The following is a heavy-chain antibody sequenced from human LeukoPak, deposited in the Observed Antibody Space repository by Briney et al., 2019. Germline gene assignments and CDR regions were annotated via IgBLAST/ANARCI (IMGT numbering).Heavy chain of an antibody. CDR2: INWSGGST. CDR3: ARDLYGGDPLDY. V-gene: IGHV3-20*04. Sequence: GGSLRLSCAASGFIFDDYGMSWVRQAPGKGLEWVSGINWSGGSTGYADSVKGRFTISRDNAKNSLFLQMNSLRAEDTALYYCARDLYGGDPLDYWGQGTLVTVSS. D-gene: IGHD2-21*02. CDR1: GFIFDDYG. J-gene: IGHJ4*02.